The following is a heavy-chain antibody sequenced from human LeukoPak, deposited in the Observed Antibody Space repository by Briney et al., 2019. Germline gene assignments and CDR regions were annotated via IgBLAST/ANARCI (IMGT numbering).Heavy chain of an antibody. CDR2: TNSDGSST. V-gene: IGHV3-74*01. CDR1: GFTFSSYW. CDR3: ARAGYSSGWYYFDY. J-gene: IGHJ4*02. D-gene: IGHD6-19*01. Sequence: PGGSLRLSCAASGFTFSSYWMHWVRQAPGKGLVWVSRTNSDGSSTSYADSVKGRFTISRDNAKNTLYLQMNSLRAEDTAVYYCARAGYSSGWYYFDYWGQGTLVTVSS.